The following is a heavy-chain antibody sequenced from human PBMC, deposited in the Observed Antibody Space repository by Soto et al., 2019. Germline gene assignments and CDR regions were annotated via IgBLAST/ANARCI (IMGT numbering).Heavy chain of an antibody. Sequence: GYAHAGISMWWARQEQRKGLEWMGGFDPEDGETIYAEKFQGRVTMTEDTSTDTAYMELSSLRSEDTAVYYCATETHCSSTSCYLDYWGQGTLVTVSS. CDR2: FDPEDGET. CDR1: GYAHAGIS. CDR3: ATETHCSSTSCYLDY. J-gene: IGHJ4*02. V-gene: IGHV1-24*01. D-gene: IGHD2-2*01.